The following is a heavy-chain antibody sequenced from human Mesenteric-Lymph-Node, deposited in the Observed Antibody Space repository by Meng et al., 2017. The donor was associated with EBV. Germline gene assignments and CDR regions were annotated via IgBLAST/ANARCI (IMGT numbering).Heavy chain of an antibody. CDR1: DGSLMAYY. CDR3: ARQRSDSRLFDY. CDR2: INHRGRT. J-gene: IGHJ4*01. D-gene: IGHD4-11*01. V-gene: IGHV4-34*01. Sequence: LRRWGPGLLNPSQPLSLNCAGYDGSLMAYYLAWIRQPPGEGLEWIGEINHRGRTIYYPSLKSQVTMSVETSKSQFSLKLRPVTAADTAVYFCARQRSDSRLFDYWGQGTLVTVSS.